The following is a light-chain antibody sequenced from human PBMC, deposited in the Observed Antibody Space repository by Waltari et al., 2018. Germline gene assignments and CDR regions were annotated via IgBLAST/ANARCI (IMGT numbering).Light chain of an antibody. CDR1: KLGDKD. V-gene: IGLV3-1*01. J-gene: IGLJ2*01. CDR2: QNT. Sequence: SYELTQPPSVSVSPGQTATITCSGDKLGDKDVCWYQQKPGQSPVVVIYQNTKRPSGIPERFSGSNSENTATLTISGTQAMDEADYYGQAWATGTDVIFGGGTKVTVL. CDR3: QAWATGTDVI.